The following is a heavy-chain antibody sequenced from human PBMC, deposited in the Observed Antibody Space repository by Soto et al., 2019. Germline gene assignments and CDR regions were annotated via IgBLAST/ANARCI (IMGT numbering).Heavy chain of an antibody. D-gene: IGHD3-16*01. V-gene: IGHV4-34*01. CDR3: ARASTVWLQSPAPLGH. CDR1: GGSFSTYY. J-gene: IGHJ4*02. Sequence: ETLSLTCGISGGSFSTYYSAWIRQPPGKGLEWIGGIYHTGGTIYNPSLKSRVIISLDISKNQFSLKLASVTAADTAMYYCARASTVWLQSPAPLGHWGQGMLVTVSS. CDR2: IYHTGGT.